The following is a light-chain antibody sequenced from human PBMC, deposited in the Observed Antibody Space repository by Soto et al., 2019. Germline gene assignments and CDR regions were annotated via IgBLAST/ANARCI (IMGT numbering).Light chain of an antibody. V-gene: IGKV1-5*01. Sequence: DIQMTQSPSTLSASVGDRVTITCRASQRIISCWAWYQQKPGKAPKLLIYAASSLESGVPSRFRGGGSGTEFTLIISSLQPDDSATYYCQQYQSYSPWTFGQGTKVDIK. J-gene: IGKJ1*01. CDR1: QRIISC. CDR3: QQYQSYSPWT. CDR2: AAS.